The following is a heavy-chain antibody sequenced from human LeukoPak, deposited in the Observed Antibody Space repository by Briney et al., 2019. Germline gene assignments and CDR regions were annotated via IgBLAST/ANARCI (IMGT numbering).Heavy chain of an antibody. D-gene: IGHD7-27*01. CDR1: GFTFSIYT. CDR2: ITSSSSSM. V-gene: IGHV3-21*01. Sequence: GGSLRLSRVASGFTFSIYTMSWVRQAPGKGLEWVSSITSSSSSMYSADSVKGRLTISRDNAKNSLYLQMNSLRAEDTAVYYCARDLAWGGYWGQGTLVTVSS. CDR3: ARDLAWGGY. J-gene: IGHJ4*02.